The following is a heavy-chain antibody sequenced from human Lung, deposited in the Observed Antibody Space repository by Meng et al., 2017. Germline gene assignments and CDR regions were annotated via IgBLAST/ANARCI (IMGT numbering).Heavy chain of an antibody. CDR1: GFIFSSYS. J-gene: IGHJ4*02. CDR2: ISSSSTYI. Sequence: GESLKISCAASGFIFSSYSLNWVRQAPGKGLEWVSSISSSSTYIYYADSVKGRFTISRDNAKNSLSLQMNSLRAEDTAVYYCARESSVTTYGIDYWGQGTLVTVSS. D-gene: IGHD4-17*01. CDR3: ARESSVTTYGIDY. V-gene: IGHV3-21*01.